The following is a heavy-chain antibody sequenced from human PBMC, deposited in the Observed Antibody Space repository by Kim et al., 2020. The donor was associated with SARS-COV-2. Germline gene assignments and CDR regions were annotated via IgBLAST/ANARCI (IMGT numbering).Heavy chain of an antibody. CDR2: SNHNGST. J-gene: IGHJ4*02. CDR3: ARARPMFRGVIRYYFDY. CDR1: GESFSGYY. Sequence: SETLSLTCAIYGESFSGYYWSWIRQAPGKGLEWIGESNHNGSTNYNSSLKSRATISVDTSKNQFSLRVTSVTAADTAVYFCARARPMFRGVIRYYFDYWGQGSLVTVSS. D-gene: IGHD3-10*01. V-gene: IGHV4-34*01.